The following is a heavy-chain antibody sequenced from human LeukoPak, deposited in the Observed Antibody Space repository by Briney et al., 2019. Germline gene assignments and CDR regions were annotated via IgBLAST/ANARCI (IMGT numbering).Heavy chain of an antibody. CDR3: ARDAIAAARGGYYYYGMDV. J-gene: IGHJ6*02. Sequence: PSETLSLTCTVSGGSISSGRYYWSWIRQPAGKGLEWIGRIYTSGSTNYNPSFKSRVTISVDTSKNQFSLNLISMTAADTAVYYCARDAIAAARGGYYYYGMDVWGQGTTVTVSS. CDR1: GGSISSGRYY. V-gene: IGHV4-61*02. CDR2: IYTSGST. D-gene: IGHD6-13*01.